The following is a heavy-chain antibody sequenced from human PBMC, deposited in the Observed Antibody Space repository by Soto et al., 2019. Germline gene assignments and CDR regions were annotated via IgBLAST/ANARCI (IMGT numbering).Heavy chain of an antibody. V-gene: IGHV1-18*04. J-gene: IGHJ5*02. Sequence: QVQLVQSGAEVKKPGASVKVSCKASGYPFTSYGISWVRQAPGQGPEWMGWISAYTGNTNYAQKVQGRVTMTTDTSTSTAYMELRSLRYDDTAVYYCARVPLAPVRGGWFDPWGQGTLVTVSS. D-gene: IGHD3-16*01. CDR3: ARVPLAPVRGGWFDP. CDR2: ISAYTGNT. CDR1: GYPFTSYG.